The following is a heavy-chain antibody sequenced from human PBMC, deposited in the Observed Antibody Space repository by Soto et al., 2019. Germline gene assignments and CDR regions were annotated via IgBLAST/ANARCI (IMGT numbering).Heavy chain of an antibody. D-gene: IGHD3-3*01. CDR2: INAGNGNT. J-gene: IGHJ4*02. V-gene: IGHV1-3*01. CDR3: ARVGLYSDNDY. CDR1: GYTFTSYA. Sequence: ASVKVSCKASGYTFTSYAMHWVRQAPGQRLEWMGWINAGNGNTKYSQKFQGRVTITTDTSTSTAYMELRSLRSDDRAVYYCARVGLYSDNDYWGQGTLVTVSS.